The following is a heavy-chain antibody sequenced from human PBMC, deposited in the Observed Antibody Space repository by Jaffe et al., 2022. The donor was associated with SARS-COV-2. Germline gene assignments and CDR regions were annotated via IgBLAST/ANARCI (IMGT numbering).Heavy chain of an antibody. V-gene: IGHV3-74*01. CDR2: INSDGSST. CDR3: ASAPVGMLDFDY. CDR1: GFTFSSYW. J-gene: IGHJ4*02. D-gene: IGHD2-8*01. Sequence: EVQLVESGGGLVQPGGSLRLSCAASGFTFSSYWMHWVRQAPGKGLVWVSRINSDGSSTSYADSVKGRFTISRDNAKNTLYLQMNSLRAEDTAVYYCASAPVGMLDFDYWGQGTLVTVSS.